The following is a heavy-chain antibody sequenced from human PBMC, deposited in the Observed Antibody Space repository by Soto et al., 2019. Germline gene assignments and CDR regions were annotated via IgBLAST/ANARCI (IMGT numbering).Heavy chain of an antibody. Sequence: QVQLVESGGGLVKPGGSLRLSCAASGFTFSNYYMGWIRQAPGKGLEWVSYISSSTNIIHYADSVKGRFTISRDNAKNSLYLQMNSLRVEDTAVYYCARVPPRDGYNFDYCGQGNLVTVSS. D-gene: IGHD5-12*01. CDR3: ARVPPRDGYNFDY. CDR1: GFTFSNYY. CDR2: ISSSTNII. V-gene: IGHV3-11*01. J-gene: IGHJ4*02.